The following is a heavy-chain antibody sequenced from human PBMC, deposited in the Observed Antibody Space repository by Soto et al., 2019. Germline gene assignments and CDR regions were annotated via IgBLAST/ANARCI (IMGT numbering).Heavy chain of an antibody. D-gene: IGHD5-18*01. CDR2: IIPIFGTA. CDR3: ARGDQAHPNSLLDY. V-gene: IGHV1-69*13. CDR1: GGTFSSYA. J-gene: IGHJ4*02. Sequence: SVKVSCKASGGTFSSYAISWVRQAPGQGLEWMGGIIPIFGTANYAQKFQGRVTITADESTSTAYMELSSLRSEDTAVYYCARGDQAHPNSLLDYWGQGTLVTVSS.